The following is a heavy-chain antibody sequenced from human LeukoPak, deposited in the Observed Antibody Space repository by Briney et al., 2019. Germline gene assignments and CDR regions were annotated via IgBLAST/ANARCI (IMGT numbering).Heavy chain of an antibody. V-gene: IGHV3-21*01. D-gene: IGHD5-24*01. CDR3: ARDGWSRGLQKSGNFDY. CDR2: ISSSSSYI. CDR1: GFTFSSYS. J-gene: IGHJ4*02. Sequence: GGSLRLSCAASGFTFSSYSMNWVRQAPGKGLEWVSSISSSSSYIYYADSVKGRFTISRDNAKNSLYLQMNSLRAEDTAVYYCARDGWSRGLQKSGNFDYWGQGTLVTVSS.